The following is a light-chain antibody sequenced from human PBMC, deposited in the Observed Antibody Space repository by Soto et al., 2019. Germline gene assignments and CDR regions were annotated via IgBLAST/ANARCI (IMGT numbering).Light chain of an antibody. CDR1: RSDIGASIS. V-gene: IGLV2-14*01. J-gene: IGLJ2*01. Sequence: QSALTQPASVSGSPGQSITISCTGTRSDIGASISVSWFQQYPGEAPKCMIYDVNNRPSGVSNRFSGSKSGSTASLTISGLQAEDEAVYYCTSYTTSNTLALGGGTKLTVL. CDR3: TSYTTSNTLA. CDR2: DVN.